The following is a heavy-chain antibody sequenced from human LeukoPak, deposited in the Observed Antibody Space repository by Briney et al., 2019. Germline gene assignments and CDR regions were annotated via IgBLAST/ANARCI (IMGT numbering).Heavy chain of an antibody. CDR3: ARHPRSGSLNGIDY. Sequence: PSETLSLTCAVYGGSFSGYYWSWIRQPPGKGLEWIGEINHSGSTNYNPSLKSRVTISVDTSKNQFSLKLSSVTAADTAVYYRARHPRSGSLNGIDYWGQGTLVTVSS. D-gene: IGHD3-10*01. V-gene: IGHV4-34*01. J-gene: IGHJ4*02. CDR2: INHSGST. CDR1: GGSFSGYY.